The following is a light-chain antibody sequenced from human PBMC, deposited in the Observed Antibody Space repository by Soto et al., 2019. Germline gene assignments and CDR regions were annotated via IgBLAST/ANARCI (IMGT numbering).Light chain of an antibody. Sequence: EIVLTQSPGTLSLSPGERATLSCRASQTVGNNYLDWYQQKPGQAPRLLIYGASSRATVIPDRFSGSGSGTDFTLTISGLEPEVFAVYYCRQSATSPRTFGQGTKVEIK. CDR2: GAS. CDR1: QTVGNNY. CDR3: RQSATSPRT. J-gene: IGKJ1*01. V-gene: IGKV3-20*01.